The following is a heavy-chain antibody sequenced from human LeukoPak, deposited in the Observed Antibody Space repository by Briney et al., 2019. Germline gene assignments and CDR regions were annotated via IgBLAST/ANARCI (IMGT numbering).Heavy chain of an antibody. CDR2: IRYDGSNK. J-gene: IGHJ4*02. D-gene: IGHD3-10*01. CDR1: GFTFSSYG. V-gene: IGHV3-30*02. CDR3: AKLGPYGSGSSVLDY. Sequence: GGSLRLSCAASGFTFSSYGMHWVRQAPGKGLEWVAFIRYDGSNKYYADSVKGRFTISRDNSKNTLYLQMNSLRAEDTAVYYCAKLGPYGSGSSVLDYWGQGTLVTVSS.